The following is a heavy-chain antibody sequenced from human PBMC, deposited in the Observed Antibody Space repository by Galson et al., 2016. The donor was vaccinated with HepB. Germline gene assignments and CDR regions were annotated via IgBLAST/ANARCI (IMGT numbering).Heavy chain of an antibody. V-gene: IGHV3-48*01. CDR2: IGGTSGDI. CDR3: ASSTRDYSYLPDYYYYYMDV. Sequence: SLRLSCAASGFTFSTYSMNWVRQAPGKGLEWVSYIGGTSGDIYYADSVEGRFTISRDNAKNSLYLQMNSLRGEDTAVYYCASSTRDYSYLPDYYYYYMDVWGKGTMVTVSS. D-gene: IGHD4-11*01. CDR1: GFTFSTYS. J-gene: IGHJ6*03.